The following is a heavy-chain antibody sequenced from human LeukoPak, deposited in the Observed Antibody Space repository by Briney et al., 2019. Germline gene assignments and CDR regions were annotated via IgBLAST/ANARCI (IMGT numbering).Heavy chain of an antibody. J-gene: IGHJ3*02. CDR1: GGSISSSFYY. CDR3: ARNRACDRAFDI. V-gene: IGHV4-39*01. Sequence: SETLSLSCTVSGGSISSSFYYWVWIRQPPGKGLQWIGSIYYSGSTYYNPSLKSRVTISVDTSKNQFSLKLSSVTAADTAVYYCARNRACDRAFDIWGQGTSVTVSS. CDR2: IYYSGST. D-gene: IGHD2/OR15-2a*01.